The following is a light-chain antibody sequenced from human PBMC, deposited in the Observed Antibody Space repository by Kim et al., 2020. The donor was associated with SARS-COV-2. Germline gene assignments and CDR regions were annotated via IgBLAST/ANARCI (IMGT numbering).Light chain of an antibody. CDR3: CSYAGSSTFVV. Sequence: QAITISGTGTSRCVGSYNLGSWYQQHPGKAPKLMIYEVSKRPSGVSNRFSGSKSGNTASLTISGLQAEDEADYYCCSYAGSSTFVVFGGGTQLTVL. CDR1: SRCVGSYNL. J-gene: IGLJ2*01. CDR2: EVS. V-gene: IGLV2-23*02.